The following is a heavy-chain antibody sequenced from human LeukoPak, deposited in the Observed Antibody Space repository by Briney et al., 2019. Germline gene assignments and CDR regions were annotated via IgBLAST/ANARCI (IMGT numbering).Heavy chain of an antibody. Sequence: SETLSLTCTVSGGSISSYYWSWIRQPPGKGLEWIGYIHFSGSTEYNPSLKSRVTISVDTSKNQYYLKLSSVTAADTAVYYCARAFWGSGIDYWGQGTLVTVSS. CDR3: ARAFWGSGIDY. CDR2: IHFSGST. V-gene: IGHV4-59*01. J-gene: IGHJ4*02. CDR1: GGSISSYY. D-gene: IGHD3-16*01.